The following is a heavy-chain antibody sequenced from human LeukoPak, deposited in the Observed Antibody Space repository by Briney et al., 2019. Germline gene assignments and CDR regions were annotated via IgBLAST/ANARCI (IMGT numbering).Heavy chain of an antibody. CDR2: ISGSGGST. Sequence: GGSLRLSCAVSGFTFSSYAMSWVRQAPGKGREWVSGISGSGGSTYYADSVKGRFTISRDNSKNTLYLQMNSLRAEDTAVYYCAKEFDSYYYIDVWGKGTTVTVS. CDR3: AKEFDSYYYIDV. V-gene: IGHV3-23*01. D-gene: IGHD3-10*01. J-gene: IGHJ6*03. CDR1: GFTFSSYA.